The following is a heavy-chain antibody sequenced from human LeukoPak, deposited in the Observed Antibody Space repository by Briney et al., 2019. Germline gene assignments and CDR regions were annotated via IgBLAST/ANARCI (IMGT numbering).Heavy chain of an antibody. J-gene: IGHJ3*02. V-gene: IGHV2-5*01. Sequence: SGPTLVKPTQTLTLTCTFSGFSLSTSGVGVGWIRQPPGKALEWLALIYWNDDKRYSPSLKSRLTITKDTSKNQVVLTMTNMDPVDTATYYCAHRRPGTKGEHDAFDIWGQGTMVTVSS. D-gene: IGHD1-1*01. CDR3: AHRRPGTKGEHDAFDI. CDR2: IYWNDDK. CDR1: GFSLSTSGVG.